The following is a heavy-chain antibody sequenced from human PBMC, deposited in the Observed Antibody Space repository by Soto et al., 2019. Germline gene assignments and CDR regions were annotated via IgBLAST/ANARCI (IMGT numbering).Heavy chain of an antibody. CDR3: AREPHDDPYYYYYMDV. Sequence: QVQLVQSGAEVKKPGSSVKVSCKASGGTFSSYTISWVRQAPGQGLEWMGRIIPILGIANYAQKFQGRVTITADKSTSTAYMELSSLRSEDTAVYYCAREPHDDPYYYYYMDVWGKGTTVTVSS. CDR2: IIPILGIA. CDR1: GGTFSSYT. V-gene: IGHV1-69*08. J-gene: IGHJ6*03. D-gene: IGHD1-1*01.